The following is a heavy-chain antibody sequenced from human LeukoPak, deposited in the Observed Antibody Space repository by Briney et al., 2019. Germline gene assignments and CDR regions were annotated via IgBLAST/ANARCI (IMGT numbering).Heavy chain of an antibody. CDR2: INPSGGST. J-gene: IGHJ1*01. V-gene: IGHV1-46*01. CDR1: GGTFSSYA. CDR3: ARGWGIVGATTQFQH. Sequence: ASVKVSCKASGGTFSSYAISWVRQAPGQGLEWMGIINPSGGSTSYAQKFQGRVTMTRDMSTSTVYMELSSLRSEDTAVYYCARGWGIVGATTQFQHWGQGTLVTVS. D-gene: IGHD1-26*01.